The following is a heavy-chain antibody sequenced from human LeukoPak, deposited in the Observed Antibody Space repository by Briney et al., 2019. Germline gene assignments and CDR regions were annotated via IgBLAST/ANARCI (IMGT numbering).Heavy chain of an antibody. CDR2: IYYSGST. V-gene: IGHV4-59*08. Sequence: PSETPSLTCTVSGGSISSYYWSWIRQPPGKGLEWIGYIYYSGSTNYNPSLKSRVTISVDTSKNQFSLKLSSVTAADTAVYYCARRDGYNSIDYWGQGTLVTVSS. CDR3: ARRDGYNSIDY. CDR1: GGSISSYY. J-gene: IGHJ4*02. D-gene: IGHD5-24*01.